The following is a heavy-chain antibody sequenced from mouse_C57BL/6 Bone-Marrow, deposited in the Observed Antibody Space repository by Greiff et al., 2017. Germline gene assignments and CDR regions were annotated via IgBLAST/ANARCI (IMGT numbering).Heavy chain of an antibody. J-gene: IGHJ4*01. V-gene: IGHV1-55*01. Sequence: QVHVKQPGAELVKPGASVKMSCKASGYTFTSYWITWVKQRPGQGLEWIGDIYPGSGSTNYNEKFKSKATLTVDTSSSTAYMQLSSLTSEDSAVYYCARGGIITTGEVDYWGQGTSVTVSS. CDR2: IYPGSGST. CDR1: GYTFTSYW. D-gene: IGHD1-1*01. CDR3: ARGGIITTGEVDY.